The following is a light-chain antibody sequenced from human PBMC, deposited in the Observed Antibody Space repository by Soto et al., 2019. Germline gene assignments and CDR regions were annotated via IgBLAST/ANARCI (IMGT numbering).Light chain of an antibody. CDR2: EDN. V-gene: IGLV6-57*04. CDR1: SGNIASNS. J-gene: IGLJ2*01. CDR3: QSYDSSNHVV. Sequence: NFMLTQPHSVSESPGKTVTLSCTRSSGNIASNSVQWYQQRPGSAPTAVIYEDNRRPPGVPDRFSGSIDSSSNSASLTISGLKTEDGADYYCQSYDSSNHVVFGGGTKLTVL.